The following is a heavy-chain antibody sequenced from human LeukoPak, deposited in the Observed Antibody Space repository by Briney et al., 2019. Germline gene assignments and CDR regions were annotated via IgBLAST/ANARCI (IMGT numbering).Heavy chain of an antibody. Sequence: PGGSLRLSCAASGFTFISNAMHWVRQAPGKGLEWIAVISFDGSSDNYADSVQGRFTISRDNSKNTLYLEMNSLRNDDTAVYYCVSDGANSLFNGGAYFPHWGQGTLVTVSS. CDR3: VSDGANSLFNGGAYFPH. CDR1: GFTFISNA. CDR2: ISFDGSSD. D-gene: IGHD4-23*01. V-gene: IGHV3-30-3*01. J-gene: IGHJ1*01.